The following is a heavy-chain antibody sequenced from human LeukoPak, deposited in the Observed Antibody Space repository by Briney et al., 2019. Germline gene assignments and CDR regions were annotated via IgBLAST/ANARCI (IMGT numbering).Heavy chain of an antibody. V-gene: IGHV3-21*01. J-gene: IGHJ4*02. D-gene: IGHD4-23*01. CDR1: GFTFNTYS. CDR2: ISGSNDYI. CDR3: ARDVRWYRPSFDY. Sequence: PGGSLRLSCAASGFTFNTYSMNWVRQAPGKGLEWVSSISGSNDYIYYADSLKGRFTISRDNAKNSLFLQMNSLRVEDTAVYYCARDVRWYRPSFDYWGQGTLVTVSS.